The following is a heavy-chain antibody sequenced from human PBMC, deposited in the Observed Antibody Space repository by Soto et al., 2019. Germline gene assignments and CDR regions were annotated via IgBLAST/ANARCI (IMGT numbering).Heavy chain of an antibody. CDR3: ARHPNVQNFDWLLPYYYYYYMDV. CDR1: GGSISSSSYY. Sequence: PSETLSLTCTVSGGSISSSSYYWGWIRQPPGKGLEWIGSIYYSGSTYYNPSLKSRVTISVDTSKNQFSLKLSSVTAADTAVYYCARHPNVQNFDWLLPYYYYYYMDVWGKGTTVTVSS. J-gene: IGHJ6*03. D-gene: IGHD3-9*01. CDR2: IYYSGST. V-gene: IGHV4-39*01.